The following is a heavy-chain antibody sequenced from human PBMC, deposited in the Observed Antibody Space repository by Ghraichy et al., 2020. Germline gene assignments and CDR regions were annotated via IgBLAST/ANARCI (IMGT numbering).Heavy chain of an antibody. CDR3: AKHQSFGWYALRPDAFDI. CDR2: ISGGSSST. J-gene: IGHJ3*02. D-gene: IGHD6-19*01. Sequence: GESLRLSCEASGFTFSSYAMTWVRQAPGKGLEWVSGISGGSSSTFYADSVKGRFTISRDNSKNTLFLQMNSLRAEDTAVYYCAKHQSFGWYALRPDAFDIWGQGTMVTVSS. CDR1: GFTFSSYA. V-gene: IGHV3-23*01.